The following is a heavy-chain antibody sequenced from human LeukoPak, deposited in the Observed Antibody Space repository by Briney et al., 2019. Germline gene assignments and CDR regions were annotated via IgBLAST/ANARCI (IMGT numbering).Heavy chain of an antibody. CDR1: GFTFSSYG. CDR3: AKVGRGYHNYDAFDI. D-gene: IGHD3-9*01. Sequence: GRSLRLSCAASGFTFSSYGVHWVRQAPGKGLEWVAVIWYDGSNKYYADSVKGRFTISRDNSKNTLYLQMNSLRAEDTAVYCCAKVGRGYHNYDAFDIWGQGTMVTVSS. J-gene: IGHJ3*02. CDR2: IWYDGSNK. V-gene: IGHV3-33*06.